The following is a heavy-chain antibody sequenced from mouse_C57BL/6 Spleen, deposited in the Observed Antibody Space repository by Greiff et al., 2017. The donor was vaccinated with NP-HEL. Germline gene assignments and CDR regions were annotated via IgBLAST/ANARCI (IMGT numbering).Heavy chain of an antibody. CDR3: ARGRLLRDFDY. CDR2: INPNNGGT. V-gene: IGHV1-26*01. J-gene: IGHJ2*01. D-gene: IGHD1-1*01. CDR1: GYTFTDYY. Sequence: VQLQQSGPELVKPGASVKISCKASGYTFTDYYMNWVKQSHGKSLEWIGDINPNNGGTSYNQKFKGKATLTVDKSSSTAYMELRSLTSEDSAVYYCARGRLLRDFDYWGQGTTLTVSS.